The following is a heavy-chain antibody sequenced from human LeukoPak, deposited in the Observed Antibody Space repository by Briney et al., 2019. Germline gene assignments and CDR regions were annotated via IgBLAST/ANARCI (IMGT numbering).Heavy chain of an antibody. J-gene: IGHJ4*02. CDR2: IYSGGGT. D-gene: IGHD6-13*01. CDR3: ARELGSSLALDY. Sequence: GGSLRLSCTASGFTFGDYVMSWVRQAPGKGLEWVSVIYSGGGTYYADSVKGRFTISRDNSKNTVYLQMNSLRAEGTAVYYCARELGSSLALDYWGQGTLVTVSS. V-gene: IGHV3-66*01. CDR1: GFTFGDYV.